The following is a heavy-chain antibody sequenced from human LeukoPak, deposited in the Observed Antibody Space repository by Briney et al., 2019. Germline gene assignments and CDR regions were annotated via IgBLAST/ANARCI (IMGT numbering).Heavy chain of an antibody. Sequence: GGSLRLSCAASGFNFNTYWMSWVRQAPGKGLELVANIKQDGSEKYYVDSVKGRCTISRDNAKNSLYLQVNSLRADDTAVYYCARAYSGYFDNWGQGTLVTVSS. CDR1: GFNFNTYW. D-gene: IGHD3-10*01. J-gene: IGHJ4*02. CDR2: IKQDGSEK. V-gene: IGHV3-7*01. CDR3: ARAYSGYFDN.